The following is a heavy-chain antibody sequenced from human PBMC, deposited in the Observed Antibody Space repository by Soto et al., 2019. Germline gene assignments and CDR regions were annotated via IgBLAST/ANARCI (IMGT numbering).Heavy chain of an antibody. Sequence: QVQLVESGGGVVQPGRSLRLSCAASGFTFNRYGIHWVRQAPGKGLEWVALISDDGSDKDYADSVKGRFTISRDNSKNTLYLQMNSLRPEDTAVYYCAKTLRFLELALDYYYVMDVWGQGPTVTVSS. CDR1: GFTFNRYG. CDR2: ISDDGSDK. J-gene: IGHJ6*02. CDR3: AKTLRFLELALDYYYVMDV. D-gene: IGHD3-3*01. V-gene: IGHV3-30*18.